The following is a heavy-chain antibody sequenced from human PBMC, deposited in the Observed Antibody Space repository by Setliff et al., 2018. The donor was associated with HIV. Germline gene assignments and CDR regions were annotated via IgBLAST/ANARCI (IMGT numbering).Heavy chain of an antibody. CDR3: TTDIGVATLSCIDY. D-gene: IGHD5-12*01. CDR1: GFTFRYFT. Sequence: GSLRLSCTASGFTFRYFTMSWVRQAPGKGLEWLGFIRSKTDGGTTDYAAPVKGRFTISRDDSKNTLYLQMNSLKTEDTAVNYCTTDIGVATLSCIDYWGQGTLVTVSS. V-gene: IGHV3-15*01. CDR2: IRSKTDGGTT. J-gene: IGHJ4*02.